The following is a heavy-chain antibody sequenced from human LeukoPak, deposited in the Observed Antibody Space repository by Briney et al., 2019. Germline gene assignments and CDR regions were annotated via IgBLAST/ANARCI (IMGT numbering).Heavy chain of an antibody. CDR1: GGSISSYY. D-gene: IGHD3-3*02. CDR3: ARLSRIGHCWIDY. V-gene: IGHV4-59*08. Sequence: PSETLSLTCTVSGGSISSYYWSWIRQPPGKGLEWIGYIYYSGSTNYNPSLKSRVTISVDTSKNQFSLKLSSVTAADTAVYYRARLSRIGHCWIDYWGQGTLVTVSS. J-gene: IGHJ4*02. CDR2: IYYSGST.